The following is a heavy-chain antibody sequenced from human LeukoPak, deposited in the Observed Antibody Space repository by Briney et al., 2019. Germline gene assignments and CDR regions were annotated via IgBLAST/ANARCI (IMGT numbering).Heavy chain of an antibody. Sequence: ASVKVSCKASGYTFTSYDINWVRQATGQGLEWMGWMNPNSGNTGYAQRFQGRVTMTRNTSISTAYMELSSLRSEDTAVYYCARGKYYGSGSPYYYGMDAWGQGTTVTVSS. J-gene: IGHJ6*02. D-gene: IGHD3-10*01. CDR1: GYTFTSYD. CDR2: MNPNSGNT. CDR3: ARGKYYGSGSPYYYGMDA. V-gene: IGHV1-8*01.